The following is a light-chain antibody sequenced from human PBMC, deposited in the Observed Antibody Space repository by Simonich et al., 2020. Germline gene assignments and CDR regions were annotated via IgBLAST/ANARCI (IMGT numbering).Light chain of an antibody. CDR3: SSYTSSSLVV. Sequence: QSALTQPASVSGSPGQSITISCTGTSSDVGGYNYVSWYQQPPGKAPKLMIYDVSNRPSGVSNRFSGSKSGNTASLTISGLQAEDEADYYCSSYTSSSLVVFGGGTKLTVL. CDR1: SSDVGGYNY. CDR2: DVS. V-gene: IGLV2-14*03. J-gene: IGLJ2*01.